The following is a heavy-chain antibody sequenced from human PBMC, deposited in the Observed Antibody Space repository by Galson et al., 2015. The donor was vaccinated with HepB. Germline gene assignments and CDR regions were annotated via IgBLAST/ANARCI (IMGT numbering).Heavy chain of an antibody. CDR3: AKGAYNWNYVSDWFAP. J-gene: IGHJ5*02. CDR2: ISGSGGNT. CDR1: GFTFSSYA. Sequence: SLRLSCAASGFTFSSYAMSWIRQASGKGLEWVSTISGSGGNTYYTDSVKGRFTISRDKSKNTLYLQMNSLRAEDTAVYYCAKGAYNWNYVSDWFAPWGQGTLVTVSS. D-gene: IGHD1-7*01. V-gene: IGHV3-23*01.